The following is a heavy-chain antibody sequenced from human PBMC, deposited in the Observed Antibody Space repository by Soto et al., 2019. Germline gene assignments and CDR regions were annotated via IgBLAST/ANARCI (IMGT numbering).Heavy chain of an antibody. J-gene: IGHJ5*02. CDR1: GGSMRNDDW. D-gene: IGHD2-2*01. V-gene: IGHV4-4*02. CDR3: ARNGDCTSGICYVGWFDP. CDR2: ISHYGNT. Sequence: QVQLQESGPGLVEPSGILSLTCGVSGGSMRNDDWWSWVRQTPGKGLEWIGEISHYGNTNYNPSLKSRVNMSIDTYKNQFFLKVRSLTDADTAMYYCARNGDCTSGICYVGWFDPWGQGTLVSVSS.